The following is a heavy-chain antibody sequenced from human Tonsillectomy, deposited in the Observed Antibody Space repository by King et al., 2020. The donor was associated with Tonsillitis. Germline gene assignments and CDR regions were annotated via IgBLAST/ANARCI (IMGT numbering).Heavy chain of an antibody. CDR2: IYWYDDK. V-gene: IGHV2-5*01. D-gene: IGHD6-13*01. CDR3: AHRPIAAAGVTWAFDY. J-gene: IGHJ4*02. Sequence: ITLKESGPTLVKATQTLTLTCTFSGFSLSTTGVGVGWIRQPPGKALEWLALIYWYDDKRYSPSLKSRLTITKDTSTNQVVLTMTNMDPVDTATYYCAHRPIAAAGVTWAFDYWGQGTLVTVSS. CDR1: GFSLSTTGVG.